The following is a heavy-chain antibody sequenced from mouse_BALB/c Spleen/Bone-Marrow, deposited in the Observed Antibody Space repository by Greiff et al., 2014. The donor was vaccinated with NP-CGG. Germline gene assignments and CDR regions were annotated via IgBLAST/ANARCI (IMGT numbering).Heavy chain of an antibody. Sequence: VQLQQSGAELVKPGASVKLSCTASGFNIKDTYMHWVKQRPEQGLEWIGRIDPANGNSKYDPKFQGKATITADTSSNTAYLQLSSQTSEDTAVYYCAFITTVVEYYFDYWGQGTTLTVSS. CDR3: AFITTVVEYYFDY. J-gene: IGHJ2*01. CDR1: GFNIKDTY. D-gene: IGHD1-1*01. CDR2: IDPANGNS. V-gene: IGHV14-3*02.